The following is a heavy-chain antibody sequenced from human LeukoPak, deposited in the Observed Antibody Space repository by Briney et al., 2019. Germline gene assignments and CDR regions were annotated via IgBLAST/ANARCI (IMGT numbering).Heavy chain of an antibody. D-gene: IGHD7-27*01. V-gene: IGHV1-18*01. Sequence: ASVKVSCKASGYTFTKYGISWVRQAPGQGPEWMGWISAKNGNTNYAQKLQGRVTMTTDTSTTTAYMELRSLRSDDTAVFYCARVGMGETGRADTFDFWGQGTMVTVSS. J-gene: IGHJ3*01. CDR1: GYTFTKYG. CDR3: ARVGMGETGRADTFDF. CDR2: ISAKNGNT.